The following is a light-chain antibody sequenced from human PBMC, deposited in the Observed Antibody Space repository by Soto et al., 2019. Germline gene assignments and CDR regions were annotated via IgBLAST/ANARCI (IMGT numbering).Light chain of an antibody. Sequence: QSVLTQPASVSGSHVQSGTITCAGTSSDVGGYNFVSWYQQHPGKAPQLMIYDVSSRPSGVSNRFSGSKSGNTASLTISGLQAEDEADYYCSSYTSSYTYVFGTGTKVTVL. J-gene: IGLJ1*01. CDR3: SSYTSSYTYV. CDR1: SSDVGGYNF. CDR2: DVS. V-gene: IGLV2-14*03.